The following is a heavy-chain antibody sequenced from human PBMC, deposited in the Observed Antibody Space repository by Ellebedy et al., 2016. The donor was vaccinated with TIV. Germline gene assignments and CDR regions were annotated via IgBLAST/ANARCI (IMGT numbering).Heavy chain of an antibody. Sequence: SETLSLXXAISGDSVSSNSASWSWIRQSPSRGLEWLGRTYYRSKWYYDYAVSVKSRITINPDTSKNQFSLQLNSVTPEDTAVYYCASAAGAVAASYYFAYWGQGTLVTVSS. CDR1: GDSVSSNSAS. J-gene: IGHJ4*02. V-gene: IGHV6-1*01. CDR3: ASAAGAVAASYYFAY. CDR2: TYYRSKWYY. D-gene: IGHD6-19*01.